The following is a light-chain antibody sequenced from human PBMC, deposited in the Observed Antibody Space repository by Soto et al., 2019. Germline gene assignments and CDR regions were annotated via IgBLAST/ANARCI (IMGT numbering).Light chain of an antibody. CDR3: QQGDSFPLT. CDR2: AAS. J-gene: IGKJ4*01. CDR1: QDVGSW. V-gene: IGKV1-12*01. Sequence: DIQMTQSPSSVSASVGDRVTITCRASQDVGSWLAWFQQKPGEAPSPLIYAASSLHTGVPSRFSGSGSGTDFTLTITSLQPEDFATYYCQQGDSFPLTFGGGTKVEIK.